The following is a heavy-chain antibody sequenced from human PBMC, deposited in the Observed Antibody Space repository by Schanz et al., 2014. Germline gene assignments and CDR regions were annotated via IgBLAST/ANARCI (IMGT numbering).Heavy chain of an antibody. CDR3: AKDAENTAMITDYFDY. V-gene: IGHV3-23*01. J-gene: IGHJ4*02. CDR2: ISGSGGNT. Sequence: VHLLESGGGLVQPGGSLRLSCAASGITFSSHSFNWVRQAPGKGLEWVSAISGSGGNTYYADAVRGRFTISRDNSKTTVYLQMNSLRAEDTAVYYCAKDAENTAMITDYFDYWGQGTLVTVSS. CDR1: GITFSSHS. D-gene: IGHD5-18*01.